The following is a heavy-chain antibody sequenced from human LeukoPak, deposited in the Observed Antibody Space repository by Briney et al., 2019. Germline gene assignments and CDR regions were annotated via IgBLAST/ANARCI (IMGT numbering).Heavy chain of an antibody. Sequence: GGSLRLSCAASGFTFSSYGMSWVRQAPGKGLEWVSAFSGSGGSTYYADPVKGRFTISRDNSKNTLYLQMNSLRAEDTAVNYCAKSVGTYCFDHWGQGALVTVSS. D-gene: IGHD7-27*01. V-gene: IGHV3-23*01. CDR2: FSGSGGST. CDR3: AKSVGTYCFDH. J-gene: IGHJ4*02. CDR1: GFTFSSYG.